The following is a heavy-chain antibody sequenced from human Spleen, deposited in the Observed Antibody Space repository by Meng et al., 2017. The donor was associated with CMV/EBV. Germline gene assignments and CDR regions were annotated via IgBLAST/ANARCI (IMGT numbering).Heavy chain of an antibody. D-gene: IGHD2-2*01. V-gene: IGHV4-34*01. CDR3: ARVGGDVVVVPAAHGGWFDP. Sequence: SETLSITCAVYGGSFSGYYWSWIRQPPGKGLEWIGEINHSGSTNYNPSLKSRVTISVDTSKNQFSLKLSSVTAADTAVYYCARVGGDVVVVPAAHGGWFDPWGQGTLVTVSS. CDR1: GGSFSGYY. J-gene: IGHJ5*02. CDR2: INHSGST.